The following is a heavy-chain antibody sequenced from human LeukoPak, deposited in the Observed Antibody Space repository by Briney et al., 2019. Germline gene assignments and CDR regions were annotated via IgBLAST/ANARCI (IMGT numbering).Heavy chain of an antibody. Sequence: GGSLRLSCAASGFAFSNYWMNWVRQAPGRGLEWVANIRQDGSARYYVDSVKGRFTISRDNAKNSLYLQMNSLRAEDTAIYYCAMAVVTATFDYWGQGILVTVSS. CDR3: AMAVVTATFDY. CDR1: GFAFSNYW. CDR2: IRQDGSAR. V-gene: IGHV3-7*01. J-gene: IGHJ4*02. D-gene: IGHD4-23*01.